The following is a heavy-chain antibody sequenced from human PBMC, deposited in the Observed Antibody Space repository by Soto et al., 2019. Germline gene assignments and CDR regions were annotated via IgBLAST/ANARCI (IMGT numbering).Heavy chain of an antibody. V-gene: IGHV5-51*01. Sequence: GESLKISCQGSGYSFASYWIGWVRQMPGKALEWMGIIYPGDSDTRYSPSFQGQVTISADKSLRTAYLQWTSLKASDTAWLYCARTRSFTLGFYYDGMNVWGKGTTVTVSS. CDR3: ARTRSFTLGFYYDGMNV. CDR1: GYSFASYW. D-gene: IGHD6-6*01. J-gene: IGHJ6*04. CDR2: IYPGDSDT.